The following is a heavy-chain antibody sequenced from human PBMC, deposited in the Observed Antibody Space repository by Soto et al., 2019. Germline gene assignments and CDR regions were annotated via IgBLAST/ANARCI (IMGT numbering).Heavy chain of an antibody. CDR1: GYTFTSYD. CDR2: MNPNSGNT. Sequence: GASVKVSCKASGYTFTSYDINWVRQATGQGLEWMGWMNPNSGNTGYAQKLQGRVTMTRYTSISTAYMELSSLRSEDTAVYYCEGGRIQLWLGAGGQGTLVTVSS. CDR3: EGGRIQLWLGA. J-gene: IGHJ5*02. V-gene: IGHV1-8*01. D-gene: IGHD5-18*01.